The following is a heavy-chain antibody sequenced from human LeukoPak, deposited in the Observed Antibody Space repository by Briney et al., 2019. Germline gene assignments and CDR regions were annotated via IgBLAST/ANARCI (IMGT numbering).Heavy chain of an antibody. CDR1: GGSISSYY. V-gene: IGHV4-59*01. CDR3: ARGRVGATRYFSY. J-gene: IGHJ4*02. D-gene: IGHD1-26*01. Sequence: PSETLSLTCTVSGGSISSYYWSWIRQPPGKGLEWIGYIYYSGSTNYNPSLKSRVTISVDTSKNQFSLKLSSVTAADTAVYYCARGRVGATRYFSYWGQGTLVTVSS. CDR2: IYYSGST.